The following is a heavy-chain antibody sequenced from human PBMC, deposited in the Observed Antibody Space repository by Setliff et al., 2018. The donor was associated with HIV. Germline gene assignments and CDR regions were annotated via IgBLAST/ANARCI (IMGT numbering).Heavy chain of an antibody. J-gene: IGHJ3*02. CDR2: ISAYTANT. D-gene: IGHD3-22*01. CDR1: GGTFSGYA. CDR3: ASDYYDSSGYPQGAFDI. V-gene: IGHV1-18*01. Sequence: VASVKVSCKASGGTFSGYAISWVRQAPGQGLEWMGWISAYTANTNYAQKFQGRVTMTTDTSTSTAYMELSSLRSEDTAVYYCASDYYDSSGYPQGAFDIWGQGTMVTVSS.